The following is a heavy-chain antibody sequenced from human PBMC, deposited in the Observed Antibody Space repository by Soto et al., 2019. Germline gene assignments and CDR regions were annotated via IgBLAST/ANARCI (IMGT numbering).Heavy chain of an antibody. V-gene: IGHV4-30-2*01. J-gene: IGHJ4*02. D-gene: IGHD3-22*01. CDR3: ARGYYYDSSGYYPH. CDR2: IYHSGST. Sequence: SETLSLTCTVSGGSISSGGYSWSWIRQPPGKGLEWIGYIYHSGSTYYNPSLKSRVTISVDRSKNQFSLKLSSVTAADTAVYYCARGYYYDSSGYYPHWGQGTLVTVSS. CDR1: GGSISSGGYS.